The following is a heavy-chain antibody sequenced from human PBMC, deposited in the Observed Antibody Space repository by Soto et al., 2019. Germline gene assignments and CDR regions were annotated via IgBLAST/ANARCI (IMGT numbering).Heavy chain of an antibody. CDR2: IYYSGST. CDR3: ASRRRYGDDPYYYYYMDV. Sequence: QLQLQESGPGLVKPSETLSLTCTVSGGSISSSNYYWGWIRQPPGKGLAWIGTIYYSGSTYYNPSLKSRVTISVDRSKNQFSLTLSSVTAADTAIYYCASRRRYGDDPYYYYYMDVWGKGTTVTVSS. D-gene: IGHD4-17*01. J-gene: IGHJ6*03. CDR1: GGSISSSNYY. V-gene: IGHV4-39*01.